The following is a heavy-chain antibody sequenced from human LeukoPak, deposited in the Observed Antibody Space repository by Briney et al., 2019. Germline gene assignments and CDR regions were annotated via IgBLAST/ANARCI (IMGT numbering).Heavy chain of an antibody. CDR1: GGSISSSSYY. CDR2: IYCSGST. D-gene: IGHD6-25*01. J-gene: IGHJ4*02. CDR3: ARYSSGVDY. Sequence: SETLSLTCTVSGGSISSSSYYWGWIRQPPGKGLEWIGSIYCSGSTYYNPSLKSRVTISVDTSKNQFSLKLSSVTAADTAVYYCARYSSGVDYWGQGTLVTVSS. V-gene: IGHV4-39*07.